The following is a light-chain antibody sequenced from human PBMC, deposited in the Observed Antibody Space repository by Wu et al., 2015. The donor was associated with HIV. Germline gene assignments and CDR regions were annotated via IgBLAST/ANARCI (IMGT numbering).Light chain of an antibody. CDR2: GAS. CDR3: QHRSNWPT. CDR1: QRVSANY. J-gene: IGKJ1*01. V-gene: IGKV3D-20*02. Sequence: EIVLTQSPGILSLSPGERAALSCRASQRVSANYLAWYQQKPGQAPRLLISGASSRATGIPDRFSGSGSGTDFTLTISSLEPDDFAVYYCQHRSNWPTFGQGTKVEIQ.